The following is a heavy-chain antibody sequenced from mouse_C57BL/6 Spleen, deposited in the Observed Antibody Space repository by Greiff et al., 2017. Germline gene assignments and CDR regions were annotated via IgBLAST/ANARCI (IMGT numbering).Heavy chain of an antibody. CDR1: GYAFSSSW. CDR3: ARSRIYYYGSSRWYFDV. V-gene: IGHV1-82*01. J-gene: IGHJ1*03. Sequence: LVESGPELVKPGASVKISCKASGYAFSSSWMNWVKQRPGKGLEWIGRIYPGDGDTNYNGKFKGKATLTADKSSSTAYMQLSSLTSEDSAVYFCARSRIYYYGSSRWYFDVWGTGTTVTVSS. D-gene: IGHD1-1*01. CDR2: IYPGDGDT.